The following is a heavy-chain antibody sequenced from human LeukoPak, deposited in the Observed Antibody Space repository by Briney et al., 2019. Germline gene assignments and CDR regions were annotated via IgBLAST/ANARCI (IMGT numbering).Heavy chain of an antibody. V-gene: IGHV1-69*13. CDR1: GGTFSSYA. D-gene: IGHD4-23*01. CDR3: ARDYGGNSGLDY. J-gene: IGHJ4*02. CDR2: IIPIFGTA. Sequence: SVKVSCKAFGGTFSSYAISWVRQAPGQGLEWMGGIIPIFGTANYAQKFQGRVTITADESTSTAYMELSSLRSEDTAVYYCARDYGGNSGLDYWGQGTLVTVSS.